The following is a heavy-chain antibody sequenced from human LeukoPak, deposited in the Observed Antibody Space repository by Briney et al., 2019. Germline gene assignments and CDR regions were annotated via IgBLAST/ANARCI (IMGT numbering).Heavy chain of an antibody. D-gene: IGHD5-18*01. J-gene: IGHJ6*03. V-gene: IGHV3-11*04. CDR2: ISSSGSTI. CDR3: ARDEDTAMVGIYYMDV. CDR1: GCTFSDYY. Sequence: GGSLRLSCAASGCTFSDYYMSWIREAPGKGLEWVSYISSSGSTIYYADSVKGRFTISRDNAKNSLYLQMNSLRAEDTAVYYCARDEDTAMVGIYYMDVWGKGTTVTVSS.